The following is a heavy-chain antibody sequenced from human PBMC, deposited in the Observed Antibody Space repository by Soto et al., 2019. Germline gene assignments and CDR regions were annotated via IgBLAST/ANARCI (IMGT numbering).Heavy chain of an antibody. D-gene: IGHD6-19*01. CDR2: IYWDDDK. J-gene: IGHJ4*02. Sequence: QITLKESGPTLVKPTQTLTLTCTFSGFSLSTSGVGVGWIRQPPGKALEWLALIYWDDDKRYSPSLKSRLTITKDTSKNQVVLTMTNMDPVDTATYYCAREGHEAVAGTVSSEFDYWGQGTLVTVSS. CDR1: GFSLSTSGVG. V-gene: IGHV2-5*02. CDR3: AREGHEAVAGTVSSEFDY.